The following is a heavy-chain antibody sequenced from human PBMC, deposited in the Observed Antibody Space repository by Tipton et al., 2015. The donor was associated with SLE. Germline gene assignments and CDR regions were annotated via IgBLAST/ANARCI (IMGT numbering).Heavy chain of an antibody. CDR1: GGSVSSSFDY. V-gene: IGHV4-39*01. D-gene: IGHD3-22*01. CDR3: ARHDYDDNGYYMHYFDY. Sequence: TLSLTCTLSGGSVSSSFDYWGWIRQPPGKGLEWIGSISHSGNTYYNPSLKSRVSMSIDTSKNQVFLRLSSVTAADTAVYYCARHDYDDNGYYMHYFDYWGQGTLVTVSS. CDR2: ISHSGNT. J-gene: IGHJ4*02.